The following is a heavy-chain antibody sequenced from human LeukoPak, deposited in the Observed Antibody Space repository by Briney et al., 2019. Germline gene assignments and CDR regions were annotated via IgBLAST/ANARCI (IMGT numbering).Heavy chain of an antibody. D-gene: IGHD4-17*01. CDR2: ITTSGRTI. J-gene: IGHJ4*02. Sequence: GGSLRLSCAASGFTFSSYEMNWVRQAPGKGLEWVSYITTSGRTIYYADSVKGRFTISRDNAKNSLYLQMNSLRAEDTAVYYCARGEDYGTNSFDYWGQGTLVTVSS. CDR3: ARGEDYGTNSFDY. V-gene: IGHV3-48*03. CDR1: GFTFSSYE.